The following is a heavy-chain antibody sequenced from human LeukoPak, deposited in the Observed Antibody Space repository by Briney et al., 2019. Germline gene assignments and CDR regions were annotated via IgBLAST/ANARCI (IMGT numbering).Heavy chain of an antibody. Sequence: SETLSLTCTVSGGSIRGGDFYWNWIRQPPGKGLEWIGYIYYSGNTYYNPSLKSRITISVDTSRNQFSLKLSSVTAADTAVYYCARGGYYGGIDYWGQGTLVTVSS. CDR2: IYYSGNT. CDR1: GGSIRGGDFY. D-gene: IGHD3-22*01. J-gene: IGHJ4*02. V-gene: IGHV4-30-4*01. CDR3: ARGGYYGGIDY.